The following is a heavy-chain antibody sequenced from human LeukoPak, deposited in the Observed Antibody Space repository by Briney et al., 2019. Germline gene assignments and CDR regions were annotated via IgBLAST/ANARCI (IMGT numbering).Heavy chain of an antibody. CDR1: RFPFSNYW. CDR3: AKAGWSYFFDY. D-gene: IGHD1-26*01. V-gene: IGHV3-9*01. CDR2: ISWNSGSI. J-gene: IGHJ4*02. Sequence: GGSLRLSCAASRFPFSNYWMSWVRQAPGKGLEWVSGISWNSGSIAYADSVKGRFTISRDNAKNSLYLQMNSLRPEDTALYYCAKAGWSYFFDYWGQGTLVTVSS.